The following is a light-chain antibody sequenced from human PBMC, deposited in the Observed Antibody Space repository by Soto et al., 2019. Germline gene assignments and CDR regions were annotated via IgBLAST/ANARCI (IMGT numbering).Light chain of an antibody. Sequence: EIVLTQSPGTLSLSPGERATLSCRASQSVSSSYFAWYQQKPGQAPRLLIYGASSRATGIPDRFSGSGSGTDFTLTITRLEPDDSAVYYCQQYGSSRTFGQGTKVEIK. J-gene: IGKJ1*01. CDR3: QQYGSSRT. CDR1: QSVSSSY. CDR2: GAS. V-gene: IGKV3-20*01.